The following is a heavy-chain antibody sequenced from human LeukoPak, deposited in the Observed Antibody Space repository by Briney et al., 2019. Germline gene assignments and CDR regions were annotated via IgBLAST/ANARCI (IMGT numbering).Heavy chain of an antibody. V-gene: IGHV3-21*01. D-gene: IGHD3-3*02. CDR3: ARDSISLGQAFDI. CDR1: GFTFSSYS. J-gene: IGHJ3*02. CDR2: ISSSSYI. Sequence: GGSLRLSCAASGFTFSSYSMNWVRQAPGKGLEWVSSISSSSYIYYADSVKGRFTISRDNAKNSLYLQMNSLRAEDTAVYYCARDSISLGQAFDIWGQGTMVTVSS.